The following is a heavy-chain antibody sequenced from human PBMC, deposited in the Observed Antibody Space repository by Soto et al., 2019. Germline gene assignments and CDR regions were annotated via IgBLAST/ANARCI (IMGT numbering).Heavy chain of an antibody. CDR3: ARSPAWIFGLVSMVPRYYCGMDF. J-gene: IGHJ6*02. V-gene: IGHV1-3*01. D-gene: IGHD3-3*01. CDR2: INAGNGNT. CDR1: GYTFTSYD. Sequence: ASVKVSCKASGYTFTSYDIHWVRQAPGQRLERMGWINAGNGNTNYAQKFQGRVTMTRDTSASTAYMELSRLRSEDTAVYYCARSPAWIFGLVSMVPRYYCGMDFWCQGTTVTVSS.